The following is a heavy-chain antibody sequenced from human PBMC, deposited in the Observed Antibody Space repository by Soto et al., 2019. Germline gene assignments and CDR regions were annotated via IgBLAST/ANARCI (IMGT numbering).Heavy chain of an antibody. CDR2: IKQDGSEK. CDR1: XFTFSSYW. CDR3: ARDPSVVVVAATPYYYYGMDV. J-gene: IGHJ6*02. V-gene: IGHV3-7*01. D-gene: IGHD2-15*01. Sequence: SLRLSCAASXFTFSSYWMSWVRQAPRKGLELVANIKQDGSEKYYVDSVKGRFTISRDNAKNSLYLQMNSLRAEDTAVYYCARDPSVVVVAATPYYYYGMDVWGQGTTVTVSS.